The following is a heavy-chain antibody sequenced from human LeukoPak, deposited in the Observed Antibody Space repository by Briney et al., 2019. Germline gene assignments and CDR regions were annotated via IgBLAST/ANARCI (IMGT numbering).Heavy chain of an antibody. CDR3: ASGGLAAAGYYFDY. CDR1: GYTFTSYG. CDR2: ISAYNGNT. V-gene: IGHV1-18*01. D-gene: IGHD6-13*01. J-gene: IGHJ4*02. Sequence: GASVTVSCTAPGYTFTSYGISWVRQAPGQGLEWMGWISAYNGNTNYAQKLQGRVTMTTDTSASTAYMELRSLRSDDTAVYYCASGGLAAAGYYFDYWGQGTLVTVSS.